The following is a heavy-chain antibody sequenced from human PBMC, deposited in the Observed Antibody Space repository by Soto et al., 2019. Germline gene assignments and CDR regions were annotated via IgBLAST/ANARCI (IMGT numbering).Heavy chain of an antibody. CDR3: ARDEGGSYLY. Sequence: EVQLVESGGGLVQPGGSLTLSCAASGFVFSDHYMDWVRQAPGKGLEWVGRSRDRANSYAPEYATSFKGRFTISRDNSKNSLFLQIHSLKTEDTAVYYCARDEGGSYLYWGQGTQVTVSS. CDR2: SRDRANSYAP. J-gene: IGHJ4*02. V-gene: IGHV3-72*01. D-gene: IGHD1-26*01. CDR1: GFVFSDHY.